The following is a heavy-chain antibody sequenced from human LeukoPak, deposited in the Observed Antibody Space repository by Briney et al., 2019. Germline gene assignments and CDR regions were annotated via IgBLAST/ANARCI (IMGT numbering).Heavy chain of an antibody. CDR3: ARHAIGGNSVFDY. J-gene: IGHJ4*02. D-gene: IGHD4-23*01. CDR2: IYHSGST. CDR1: GYSINSGYY. V-gene: IGHV4-38-2*01. Sequence: PSETLSLTCAVSGYSINSGYYGGWIRQSPGKGLEWIGSIYHSGSTYYNPSLKSRVTMSVDTSKKQFSLKLTSVTAADTAVYYCARHAIGGNSVFDYWGQGNLVTVSS.